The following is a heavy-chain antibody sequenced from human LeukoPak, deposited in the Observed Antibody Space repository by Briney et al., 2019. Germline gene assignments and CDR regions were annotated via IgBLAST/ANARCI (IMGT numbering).Heavy chain of an antibody. D-gene: IGHD3-3*01. Sequence: GASVKVSCKASGYTFTGYYMHWVRQAPGQGLEWMGWINPNSGGTNYAQKFQGRVTMTRDTSISTAYMELSRLRSDDTAAYYCARELRFLEWYTNPYYFDYWGQGTLVTVSS. CDR1: GYTFTGYY. CDR3: ARELRFLEWYTNPYYFDY. CDR2: INPNSGGT. J-gene: IGHJ4*02. V-gene: IGHV1-2*02.